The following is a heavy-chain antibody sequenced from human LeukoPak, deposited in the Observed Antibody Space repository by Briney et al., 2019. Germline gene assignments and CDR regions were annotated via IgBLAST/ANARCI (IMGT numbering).Heavy chain of an antibody. V-gene: IGHV1-18*01. CDR1: GYTFTSYG. CDR2: ISAYKGNT. CDR3: ARGSLFEYFQH. J-gene: IGHJ1*01. D-gene: IGHD1-26*01. Sequence: ASVKVSCKASGYTFTSYGISWVRQAPGQGLEWMGWISAYKGNTNYAQKLQGRVTMTTDTSTSTAHMELRSLRSDDAAVCYCARGSLFEYFQHWGPGTKVTASS.